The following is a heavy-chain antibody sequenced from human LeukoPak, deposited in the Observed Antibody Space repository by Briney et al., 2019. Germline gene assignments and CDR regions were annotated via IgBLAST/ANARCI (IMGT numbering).Heavy chain of an antibody. D-gene: IGHD2-2*01. CDR1: GGSISSSNW. CDR2: IYYSGST. V-gene: IGHV4-4*02. CDR3: ARGFRGYCSSTSCPNWFDP. J-gene: IGHJ5*02. Sequence: SGTLSLTCAVSGGSISSSNWWSWVRQPPGKGLEWIGYIYYSGSTNYNPSLKSRVTISVDTSKNQFSLKLSSVTAADTAVYYCARGFRGYCSSTSCPNWFDPWGQGTLVTVSS.